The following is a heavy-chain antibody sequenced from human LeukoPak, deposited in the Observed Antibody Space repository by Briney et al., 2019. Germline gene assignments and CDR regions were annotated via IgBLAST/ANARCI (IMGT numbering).Heavy chain of an antibody. J-gene: IGHJ6*02. CDR3: ARESLPYYYYYYGMDV. V-gene: IGHV1-18*01. Sequence: ASVKVSCKASGYTFTSYGISWVRQAPGQGLEWMGWISAYNGNTNYAQKLQGRVTMTTDTSTSTAYMELRSLRSDDTAVYYCARESLPYYYYYYGMDVWGQGTTVTVSS. CDR2: ISAYNGNT. CDR1: GYTFTSYG.